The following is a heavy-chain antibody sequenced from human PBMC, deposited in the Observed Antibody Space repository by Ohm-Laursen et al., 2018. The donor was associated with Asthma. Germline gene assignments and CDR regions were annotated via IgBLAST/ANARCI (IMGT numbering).Heavy chain of an antibody. J-gene: IGHJ5*02. CDR1: AFSLTTRGEG. Sequence: TQTLTLTCTFSAFSLTTRGEGVAWIRQPPGKALEWLALIYWDDDKRYSPSLESRLTITKDTSKNQVVLTMTNMDPVDTATYYCARMDYSSGGFDPWGQGTLVTVSS. CDR2: IYWDDDK. D-gene: IGHD6-25*01. V-gene: IGHV2-5*02. CDR3: ARMDYSSGGFDP.